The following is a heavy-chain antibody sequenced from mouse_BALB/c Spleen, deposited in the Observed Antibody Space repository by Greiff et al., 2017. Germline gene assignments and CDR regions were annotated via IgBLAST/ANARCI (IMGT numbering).Heavy chain of an antibody. CDR2: IWSGGST. V-gene: IGHV2-2*02. CDR1: GFSLTSYG. Sequence: QVQLKQSGPGLVQPSQSLSITCTVSGFSLTSYGVHWVRQSPGKGLEWLGVIWSGGSTDYNAAFISRLSISKDNSKSQVFFKMNSLQANDTAIYYCARKGNRYDAMDYWGQGTSVT. CDR3: ARKGNRYDAMDY. D-gene: IGHD2-14*01. J-gene: IGHJ4*01.